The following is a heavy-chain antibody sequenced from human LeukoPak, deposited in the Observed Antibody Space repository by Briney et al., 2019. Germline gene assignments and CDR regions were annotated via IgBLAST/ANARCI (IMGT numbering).Heavy chain of an antibody. V-gene: IGHV3-33*01. CDR1: GFTFGGYG. CDR3: ARDFYDYAMDV. CDR2: IWYDGTNK. J-gene: IGHJ6*02. Sequence: PGGSLRLSCAASGFTFGGYGMHWVRQAPGKGLEWVAIIWYDGTNKYYADSVKGRFTISRDNSKNTLYLQMNSLRAEDTAVYYCARDFYDYAMDVWGQGTTVTVSS.